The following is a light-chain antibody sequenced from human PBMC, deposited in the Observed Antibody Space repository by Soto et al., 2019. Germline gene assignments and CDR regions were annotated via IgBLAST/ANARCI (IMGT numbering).Light chain of an antibody. CDR1: QSVSNTY. V-gene: IGKV3-20*01. CDR2: GAS. Sequence: IVLTQSPDTLSLSPGETATLSCRASQSVSNTYLAWYQQKPGQAPRLLIYGASGRATAIPDRFSGSGSGTEFTLIINRLEPEDFALYYCQHYGTSILFGQGTRLEIK. J-gene: IGKJ5*01. CDR3: QHYGTSIL.